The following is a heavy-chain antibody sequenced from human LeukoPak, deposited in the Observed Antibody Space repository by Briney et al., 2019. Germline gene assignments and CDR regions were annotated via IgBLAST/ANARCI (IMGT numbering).Heavy chain of an antibody. CDR2: IYYTGST. D-gene: IGHD3-22*01. J-gene: IGHJ6*02. CDR3: AQGGWLRDYYYYGMDV. V-gene: IGHV4-59*01. Sequence: SETLSLTCTVSGGSISNYYWSWFRQPPGKGLEWIGYIYYTGSTNYNPSLKSRVTISVDTSKNQFSLKLSSVTAADTAVYYCAQGGWLRDYYYYGMDVWGQGTTVTVSS. CDR1: GGSISNYY.